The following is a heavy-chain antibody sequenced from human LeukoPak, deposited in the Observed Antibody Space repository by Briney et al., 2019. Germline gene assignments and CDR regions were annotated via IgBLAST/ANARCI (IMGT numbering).Heavy chain of an antibody. V-gene: IGHV1-69-2*01. CDR1: GYTFTDYY. CDR2: VDPEDGET. Sequence: GASVKVSCKASGYTFTDYYMHWVQQAPGKGLEWMGRVDPEDGETIYAEKFQGRVTMTTDTSTSTAYMELRSLRSDDTAVYYCARDPGPEYYDYVWGSYRSLDYWGQGTLVTVSS. D-gene: IGHD3-16*02. CDR3: ARDPGPEYYDYVWGSYRSLDY. J-gene: IGHJ4*02.